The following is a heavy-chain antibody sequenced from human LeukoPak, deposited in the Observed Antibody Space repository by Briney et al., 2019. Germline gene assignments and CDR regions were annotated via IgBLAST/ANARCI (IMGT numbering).Heavy chain of an antibody. D-gene: IGHD4-11*01. CDR1: GGSISSYY. Sequence: PSETLSLTCTVSGGSISSYYWSWIRQPPGKGLEWIGFIYTSGSTNDNPSLKSRVTMSVDTSTNQFSLKLSSVTAADTAVYYCARLDYSNCYFDYWGQGTLVTVSS. CDR3: ARLDYSNCYFDY. V-gene: IGHV4-4*09. CDR2: IYTSGST. J-gene: IGHJ4*02.